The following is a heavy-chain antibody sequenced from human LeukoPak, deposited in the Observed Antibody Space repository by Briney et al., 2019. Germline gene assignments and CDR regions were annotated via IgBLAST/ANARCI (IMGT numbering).Heavy chain of an antibody. CDR2: IYHSGST. D-gene: IGHD5-12*01. CDR1: GYSISSGYY. Sequence: NPSETLSLTCTVSGYSISSGYYWGWIRQPPGKGLEWIGSIYHSGSTYYNPSLKSRVTISVDTSKNQFSLKLSSVTAADTAVYYCARVSIVATVPAYFDYWGQGTLVTVSS. V-gene: IGHV4-38-2*02. CDR3: ARVSIVATVPAYFDY. J-gene: IGHJ4*02.